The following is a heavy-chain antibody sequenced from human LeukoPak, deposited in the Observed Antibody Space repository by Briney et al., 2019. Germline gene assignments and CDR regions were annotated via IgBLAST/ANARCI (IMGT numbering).Heavy chain of an antibody. D-gene: IGHD5-12*01. J-gene: IGHJ4*02. CDR1: GGSFSGYY. V-gene: IGHV4-34*01. Sequence: SETLSLTCAVYGGSFSGYYWSWIRQPPGKGLEWIGEINHSGSTNYNPSLKSRVTISVDTSKNQFSLKLSSVTAADTAVYYCALIRIVATIIDYWGQGTLVIVSS. CDR2: INHSGST. CDR3: ALIRIVATIIDY.